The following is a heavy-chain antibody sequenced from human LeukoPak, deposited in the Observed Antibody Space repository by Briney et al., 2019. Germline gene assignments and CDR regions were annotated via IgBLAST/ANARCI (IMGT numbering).Heavy chain of an antibody. CDR3: ARDLKWGVLGYSYGSGMDV. CDR2: ISSSSSCI. CDR1: GFTFSTYS. D-gene: IGHD5-18*01. V-gene: IGHV3-21*01. Sequence: GGSLRLSCAASGFTFSTYSMNWVRQAPGKGLEWVSSISSSSSCIYYADSVKGRFTISRDNAKNSLYLQMNSLRAEDTAVYFCARDLKWGVLGYSYGSGMDVWGQGTTVTVSS. J-gene: IGHJ6*02.